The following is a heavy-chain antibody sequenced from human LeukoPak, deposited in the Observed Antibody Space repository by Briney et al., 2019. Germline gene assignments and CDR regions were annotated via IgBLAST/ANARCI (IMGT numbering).Heavy chain of an antibody. CDR1: GFTFNNYW. D-gene: IGHD3-22*01. J-gene: IGHJ6*02. CDR3: ARVYDSSGYFEYYGMDV. V-gene: IGHV3-21*01. Sequence: GGSLRLSCAASGFTFNNYWMSRVRQAPGKGLEWVSSITGSSSYIYYADSVKGRFSISRDNAKNSLYLQLNSLRAEDTAVYYCARVYDSSGYFEYYGMDVWGQGTTVTVSS. CDR2: ITGSSSYI.